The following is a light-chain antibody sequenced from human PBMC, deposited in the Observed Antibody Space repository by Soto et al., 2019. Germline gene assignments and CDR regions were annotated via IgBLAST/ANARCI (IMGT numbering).Light chain of an antibody. V-gene: IGKV3-15*01. Sequence: EIVMTQSPATLSVSPGEGATLSCRASQSVSSKLAWYQQKPGQAPRLLIYGASTRATGMSARFSGIGSGTEFTLTISSLQSEDFAVYYCQQYNSWPLTFGGGTKVDIK. CDR1: QSVSSK. CDR2: GAS. J-gene: IGKJ4*01. CDR3: QQYNSWPLT.